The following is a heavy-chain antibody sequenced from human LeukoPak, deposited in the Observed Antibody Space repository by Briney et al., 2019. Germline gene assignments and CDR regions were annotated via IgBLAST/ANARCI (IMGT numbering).Heavy chain of an antibody. V-gene: IGHV3-7*01. Sequence: GGSLRLSCAASGFTFSDYWMHWVRQAPGKGLEWVANIKQDGSEKYYVDSVKGRFTMSRDNAKNSLYLQMNSLRAEDTAVYYCATSSAYYYFDFDYWGQGTLVTVSS. CDR3: ATSSAYYYFDFDY. CDR2: IKQDGSEK. J-gene: IGHJ4*02. D-gene: IGHD3-22*01. CDR1: GFTFSDYW.